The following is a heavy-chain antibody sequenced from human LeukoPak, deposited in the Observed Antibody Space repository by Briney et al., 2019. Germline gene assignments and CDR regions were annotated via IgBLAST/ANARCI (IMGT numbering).Heavy chain of an antibody. CDR3: ARAILTASGSVWYFDL. J-gene: IGHJ2*01. V-gene: IGHV4-31*03. Sequence: PSQTLSLTCTVSGGSISSGRYWRSWIRQHPGKGLEWIGYVYNSGSTYYRPSLRSRLYMSVDTSNNQFSLNLRSVTAADTGVYSCARAILTASGSVWYFDLWGRGTLVTVSS. CDR1: GGSISSGRYW. D-gene: IGHD3-3*01. CDR2: VYNSGST.